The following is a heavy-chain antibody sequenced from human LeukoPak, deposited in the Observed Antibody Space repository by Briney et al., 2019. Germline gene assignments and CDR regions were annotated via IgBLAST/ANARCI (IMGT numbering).Heavy chain of an antibody. V-gene: IGHV4-34*01. Sequence: SETLSLTFAVYGGSFSDYYWSWIRQPSGKGLEWIGEINHSGSTNYNPSLKSRVTISVDTSKNQFSLKLSSVTAANTAVYYCAREVDNWNILVFDYWGQGTLVTVSS. J-gene: IGHJ4*02. CDR3: AREVDNWNILVFDY. CDR1: GGSFSDYY. CDR2: INHSGST. D-gene: IGHD1-20*01.